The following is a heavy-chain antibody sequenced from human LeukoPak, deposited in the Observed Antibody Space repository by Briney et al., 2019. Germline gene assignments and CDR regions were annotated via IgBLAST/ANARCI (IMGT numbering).Heavy chain of an antibody. V-gene: IGHV3-74*01. CDR3: AKDIGIAAAGGGEFDY. Sequence: GGSLRLSCAASGFTFSSYWMHWVRQAPGKGLVWVSRINSDGSSTSYADSVKGRFTIPRDNAKNSLYLQMNSLRAEDTALYYCAKDIGIAAAGGGEFDYWGQGTLVTVSS. J-gene: IGHJ4*02. CDR2: INSDGSST. CDR1: GFTFSSYW. D-gene: IGHD6-13*01.